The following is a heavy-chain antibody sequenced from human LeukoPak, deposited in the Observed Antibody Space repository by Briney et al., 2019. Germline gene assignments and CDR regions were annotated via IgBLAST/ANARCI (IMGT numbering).Heavy chain of an antibody. J-gene: IGHJ5*02. CDR1: GYTFTSYY. D-gene: IGHD3-10*01. CDR3: ANRPHYYGSGSYYTTYNWFDP. V-gene: IGHV1-46*01. CDR2: INPSGGST. Sequence: ASVKVSCKASGYTFTSYYMHWVRQAPGQGLEWMGIINPSGGSTSYAQKFQGRVTMTRDMSASTVYMELSSLRSEDTAVYYCANRPHYYGSGSYYTTYNWFDPWGQGTLVTVSS.